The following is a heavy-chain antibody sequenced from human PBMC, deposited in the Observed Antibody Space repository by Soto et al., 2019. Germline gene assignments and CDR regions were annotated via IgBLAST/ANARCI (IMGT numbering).Heavy chain of an antibody. D-gene: IGHD1-7*01. Sequence: SQALSLTCAISGDSVSSNSAAWNWIRQSPSRGLEWLGRTYYRSRWYNDYAVSVRSRITVNPDTSKNQFSLQLTSVTPEDTAVYYCAGTTSHYWYYMDIWGKGTTVTVSS. CDR3: AGTTSHYWYYMDI. J-gene: IGHJ6*03. CDR1: GDSVSSNSAA. V-gene: IGHV6-1*01. CDR2: TYYRSRWYN.